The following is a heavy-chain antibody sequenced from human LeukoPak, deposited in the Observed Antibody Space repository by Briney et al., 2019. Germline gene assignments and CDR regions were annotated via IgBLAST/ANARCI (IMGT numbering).Heavy chain of an antibody. V-gene: IGHV1-8*03. J-gene: IGHJ5*02. D-gene: IGHD3-10*01. CDR3: AKGPAMVRGTFDP. CDR1: GYTFTSYD. CDR2: MNPNSGNT. Sequence: EASVKVSCKASGYTFTSYDINWVRQATGQGLEWMGWMNPNSGNTGYAQKFQGRVTITRNTSISTAYMELSSLRSEDTAVYYCAKGPAMVRGTFDPWGQGTLVTVSS.